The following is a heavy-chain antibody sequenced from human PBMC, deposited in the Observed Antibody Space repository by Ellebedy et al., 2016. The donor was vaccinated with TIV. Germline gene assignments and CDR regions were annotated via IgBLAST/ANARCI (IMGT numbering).Heavy chain of an antibody. CDR1: GETSSNPF. Sequence: GSLRLXXAVHGETSSNPFWTWIRQPPGKGLEWIGDITQSGSTNYSPSLKSRVTISVDTSKNQFSLKLSSVTPADTAVYYCAGGRAEVWELLAYWGQGTLVTVSS. CDR3: AGGRAEVWELLAY. J-gene: IGHJ4*02. CDR2: ITQSGST. V-gene: IGHV4-34*01. D-gene: IGHD1-26*01.